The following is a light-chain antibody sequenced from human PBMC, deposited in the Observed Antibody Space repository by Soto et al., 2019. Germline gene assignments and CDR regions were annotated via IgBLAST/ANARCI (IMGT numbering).Light chain of an antibody. CDR1: QSISSW. CDR2: KAS. Sequence: DIQMTQSPSTLSASVGDRVTITCRASQSISSWLAWYQQKPGRAPKLLIYKASSLETGDPSRFSGSGSGTEFPLIISRLQPDDFASYYCQQYGSSSPWTFGQGTKVEIK. J-gene: IGKJ1*01. CDR3: QQYGSSSPWT. V-gene: IGKV1-5*03.